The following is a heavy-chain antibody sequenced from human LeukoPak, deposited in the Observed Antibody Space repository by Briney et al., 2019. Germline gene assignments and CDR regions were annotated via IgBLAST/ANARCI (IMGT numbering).Heavy chain of an antibody. CDR1: GFTFSSYA. CDR2: ISSSGNST. Sequence: PGGSLRLSCAASGFTFSSYAMSWVRQAPGKGLEWVSTISSSGNSTYCADSVKGRFTISRDNSKNTLYLQMNSLRAEDTAVYYCARGLRSSWYGARYYYYGMDVWGQGTTVTVSS. V-gene: IGHV3-23*01. D-gene: IGHD6-13*01. CDR3: ARGLRSSWYGARYYYYGMDV. J-gene: IGHJ6*02.